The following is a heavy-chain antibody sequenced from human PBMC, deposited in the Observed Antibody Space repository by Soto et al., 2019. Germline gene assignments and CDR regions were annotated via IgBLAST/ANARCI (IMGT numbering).Heavy chain of an antibody. CDR2: ITYGGNA. Sequence: SETLSLTCSVSGGSISGGAYYWLWIRQHPGKGLEWIGDITYGGNAYYDPSLESRASISVDPSKNEFSLTLSSVTTADTAVYYCASLSNNFDRPRGHWGQGTLVTVSS. CDR1: GGSISGGAYY. V-gene: IGHV4-31*03. CDR3: ASLSNNFDRPRGH. J-gene: IGHJ4*02. D-gene: IGHD1-1*01.